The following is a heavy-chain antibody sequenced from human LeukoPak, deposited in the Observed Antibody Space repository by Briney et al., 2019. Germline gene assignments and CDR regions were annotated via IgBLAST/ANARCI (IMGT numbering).Heavy chain of an antibody. J-gene: IGHJ4*02. V-gene: IGHV4-59*06. D-gene: IGHD3-9*01. CDR2: IYYSGSA. CDR1: GDSISSYY. Sequence: PSETLSLTCTVSGDSISSYYWSWIRQPPGKGLQWIGYIYYSGSAYYHPSVKSRATISVDTAKNQFSLKLSSVTAADTAVYYCARGDILTGYYTDYWGQGTLVTVSS. CDR3: ARGDILTGYYTDY.